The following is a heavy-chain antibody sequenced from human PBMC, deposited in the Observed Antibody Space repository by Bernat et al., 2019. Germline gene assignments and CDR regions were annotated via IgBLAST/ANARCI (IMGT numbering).Heavy chain of an antibody. CDR2: ISGSSSYT. D-gene: IGHD1-26*01. J-gene: IGHJ5*02. Sequence: QVQLVESGGGLVKPGGSLRLSCAASGFTFSDYYMSWIRQAPGKGLEWVSYISGSSSYTNYADSVKGRFTISRDNAKNSLYLQMNSLRAEDTAVYYCAREIGEWELLGNWFDPWGQGTLVTVSS. CDR1: GFTFSDYY. CDR3: AREIGEWELLGNWFDP. V-gene: IGHV3-11*05.